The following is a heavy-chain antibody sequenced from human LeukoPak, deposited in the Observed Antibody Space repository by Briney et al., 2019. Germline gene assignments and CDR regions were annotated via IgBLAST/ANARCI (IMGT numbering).Heavy chain of an antibody. CDR1: GFTVSDKY. CDR2: IYSGGDT. CDR3: ARDSNSSPNYFDY. D-gene: IGHD2-21*01. J-gene: IGHJ4*02. Sequence: PGGSLRLSCAASGFTVSDKYMSWVRQAPGEGLEWVSLIYSGGDTFYADSVKGRFTISRDNSKNTLYLQMTSLRAEDTAVYYCARDSNSSPNYFDYWGQGTLVTVSS. V-gene: IGHV3-53*01.